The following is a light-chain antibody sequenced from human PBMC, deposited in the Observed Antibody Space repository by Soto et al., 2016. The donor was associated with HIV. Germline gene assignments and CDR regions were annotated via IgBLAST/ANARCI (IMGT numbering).Light chain of an antibody. J-gene: IGLJ2*01. Sequence: SYELTQPPSVSVAPGQTATITCGGNNIGSKSVHWYQQKPGQAPALVVYDDGDRPSGIPERFSGFNSGNTATLIISRVEAGDEADYYCQVWDDNGDQSPVVFGGGTKLTV. CDR3: QVWDDNGDQSPVV. CDR2: DDG. V-gene: IGLV3-21*02. CDR1: NIGSKS.